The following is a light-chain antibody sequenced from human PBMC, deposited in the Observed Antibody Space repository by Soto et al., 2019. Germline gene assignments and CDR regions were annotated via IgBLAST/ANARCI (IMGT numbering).Light chain of an antibody. CDR3: QQTYSNHPT. CDR2: GAS. CDR1: QSISRY. V-gene: IGKV1-39*01. J-gene: IGKJ1*01. Sequence: DIQITQSPSSLSASVGDRVTITCRASQSISRYLNWYQQKPGKAPKLLIYGASNLQSGVPSGFSGSGSGTDFTLTITSLQPEDFATYYCQQTYSNHPTFGQGTKVDI.